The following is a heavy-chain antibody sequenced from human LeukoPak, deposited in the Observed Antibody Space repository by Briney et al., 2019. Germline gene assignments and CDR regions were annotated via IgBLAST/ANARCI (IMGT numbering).Heavy chain of an antibody. CDR2: IYYSGST. J-gene: IGHJ4*02. Sequence: SPSETLSLTCTVSGVSISSSSYYWGWIRQPPGKGLEWIGSIYYSGSTYYNPSLKSRVTISIDTSKNQFSLKLSSVTAADTAVYYCARLGYSSGWYYFDYWGQGTLVTVSS. CDR1: GVSISSSSYY. CDR3: ARLGYSSGWYYFDY. D-gene: IGHD6-19*01. V-gene: IGHV4-39*01.